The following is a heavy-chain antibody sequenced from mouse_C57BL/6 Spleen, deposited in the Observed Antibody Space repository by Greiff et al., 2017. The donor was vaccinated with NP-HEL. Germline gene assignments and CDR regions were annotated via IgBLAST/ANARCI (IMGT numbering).Heavy chain of an antibody. J-gene: IGHJ4*01. CDR2: IYPGSGST. V-gene: IGHV1-55*01. CDR1: GYTFTSYW. CDR3: ARWITTVVARTMDY. Sequence: QVQLQQSGAELVKPGASVKMSCKASGYTFTSYWITWVKQRPGQGLEWIGDIYPGSGSTNYNEKFKSKATLTVDTSSSTAYMQLSSLTSEDSAVYYCARWITTVVARTMDYWGQGTSVTVSS. D-gene: IGHD1-1*01.